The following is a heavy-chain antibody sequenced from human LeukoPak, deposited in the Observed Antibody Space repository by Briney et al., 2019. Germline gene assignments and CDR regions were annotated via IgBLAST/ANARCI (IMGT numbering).Heavy chain of an antibody. CDR1: KFNFNSYG. CDR3: AKDPNGDYIGTFDI. J-gene: IGHJ3*02. D-gene: IGHD4-17*01. Sequence: GGSLRLSCTTSKFNFNSYGMTWVRQAPGKGLEWVSSISGSGGSTQYAAFVQGRFTISRDNSKNTLYLQMNSLRAEDTAVYYCAKDPNGDYIGTFDIWGQGTMVTVSS. V-gene: IGHV3-23*01. CDR2: ISGSGGST.